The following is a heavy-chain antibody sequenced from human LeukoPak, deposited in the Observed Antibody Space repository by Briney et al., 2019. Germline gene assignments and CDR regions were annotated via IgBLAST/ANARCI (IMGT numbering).Heavy chain of an antibody. D-gene: IGHD3-10*01. CDR3: AAWFGESVP. CDR2: MNEDGSGR. Sequence: PGGSLRLSCAASGFTFTSAWMSRLRQTPEKGLEWVAHMNEDGSGRFYVDSAKGRFTISRDDTQNSVYLQMNSLGVEDTAVYYCAAWFGESVPWGQGTLVTVSS. CDR1: GFTFTSAW. V-gene: IGHV3-7*01. J-gene: IGHJ5*02.